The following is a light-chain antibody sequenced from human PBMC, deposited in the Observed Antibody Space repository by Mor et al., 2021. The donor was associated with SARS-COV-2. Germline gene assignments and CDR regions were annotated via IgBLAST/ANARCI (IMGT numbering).Light chain of an antibody. CDR3: QQHSYHPLT. CDR2: DSS. Sequence: ATHDIKTYLNWYQQKAGKAPNLLIYDSSNLERGVPSRFRGSGSGTLFTLTISGLQPEDIATYYCQQHSYHPLTFGGGTRVEI. J-gene: IGKJ4*01. CDR1: HDIKTY. V-gene: IGKV1-33*01.